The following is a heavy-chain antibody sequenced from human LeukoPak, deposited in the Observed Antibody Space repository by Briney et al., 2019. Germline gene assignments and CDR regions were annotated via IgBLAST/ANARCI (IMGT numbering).Heavy chain of an antibody. CDR1: GYTFTSYY. Sequence: ASVKVSCKASGYTFTSYYMHWVRQAPGQGLEWMGIINHSGGRTNYAQKFQGRVTMTRDMSTPTVYMELSGLRSEDTARYYVARGPGEGSNSGYFNGKPEDAAEYYFDYWGQGTLVTVSS. J-gene: IGHJ4*02. V-gene: IGHV1-46*01. D-gene: IGHD3-22*01. CDR2: INHSGGRT. CDR3: ARGPGEGSNSGYFNGKPEDAAEYYFDY.